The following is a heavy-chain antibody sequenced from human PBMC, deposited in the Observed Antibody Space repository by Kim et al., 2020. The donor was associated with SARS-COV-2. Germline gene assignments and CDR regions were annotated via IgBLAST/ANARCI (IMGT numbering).Heavy chain of an antibody. CDR1: GFTFSSFW. Sequence: GGSLRLSCAASGFTFSSFWMTWVRQAPGKGLEWVANIKHDGIDKYYVDSVRGRFTISRDNAKNSVYLQMNSLRDEDTAVFYCASPPGATTGSCGQGTLVT. CDR3: ASPPGATTGS. V-gene: IGHV3-7*01. D-gene: IGHD1-26*01. CDR2: IKHDGIDK. J-gene: IGHJ5*02.